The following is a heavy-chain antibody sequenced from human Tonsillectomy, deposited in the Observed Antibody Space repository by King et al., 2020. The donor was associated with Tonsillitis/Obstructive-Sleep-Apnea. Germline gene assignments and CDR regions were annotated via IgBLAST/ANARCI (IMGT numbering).Heavy chain of an antibody. CDR3: ARDMVSASHDAFDI. V-gene: IGHV4-61*01. Sequence: VQLQESGPGLVKPSETLSLTCSVSVGSVSSSSYYWGWVRQPPGKGLDWIGCIYYSGGTNYNPSLKSRVTISVDTSKNQFSLKLSSVTAADTAVYYCARDMVSASHDAFDIWGQGTMVTVSS. CDR1: VGSVSSSSYY. J-gene: IGHJ3*02. CDR2: IYYSGGT. D-gene: IGHD2-15*01.